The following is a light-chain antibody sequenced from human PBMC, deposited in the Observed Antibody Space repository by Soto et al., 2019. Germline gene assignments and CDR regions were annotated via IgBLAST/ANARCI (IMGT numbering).Light chain of an antibody. J-gene: IGKJ2*01. CDR2: VAS. CDR3: QQRSNWPRT. V-gene: IGKV3-11*01. CDR1: QSVSSY. Sequence: EIVLTQSPATLSLSPRERATLSCRASQSVSSYLAWYQQKPGQAPRLLIYVASNRATGIPARFSGSASRTDFTLTISSLEPEDFAVYYCQQRSNWPRTFCQWTKLEIK.